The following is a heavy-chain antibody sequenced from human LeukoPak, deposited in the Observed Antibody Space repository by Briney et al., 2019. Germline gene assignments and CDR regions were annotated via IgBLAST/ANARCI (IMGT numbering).Heavy chain of an antibody. CDR2: IRYDGSNK. J-gene: IGHJ6*03. CDR1: GFTFSSYG. CDR3: ARDRLLEDRDYPYYYYMDV. D-gene: IGHD1-1*01. V-gene: IGHV3-30*02. Sequence: GGSLRLSCAASGFTFSSYGMHWVRQAPGKGLEWVAFIRYDGSNKYYADSVKGRFTISRDNSKNTLYLQMNSLRAEDTAVYYCARDRLLEDRDYPYYYYMDVWGIGTTVTVSS.